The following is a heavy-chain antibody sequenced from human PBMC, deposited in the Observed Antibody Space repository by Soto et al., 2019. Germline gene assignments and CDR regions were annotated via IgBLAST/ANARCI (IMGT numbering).Heavy chain of an antibody. CDR1: GFTFSSYW. CDR3: VRTSLVVAAATREDY. Sequence: GGSLRLSCAASGFTFSSYWLHWVRQAPGKGLVWVSRINSDGSSTSYAGSVKGRFTISRDNAKNTLYLQMNSLRAEDTAVYYCVRTSLVVAAATREDYWGQGTLVTVSS. D-gene: IGHD2-15*01. CDR2: INSDGSST. J-gene: IGHJ4*02. V-gene: IGHV3-74*01.